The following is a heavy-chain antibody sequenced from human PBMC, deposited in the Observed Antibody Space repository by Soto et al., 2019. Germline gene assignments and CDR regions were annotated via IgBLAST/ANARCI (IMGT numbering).Heavy chain of an antibody. J-gene: IGHJ5*02. Sequence: EVQLVESGGGLVQPGGSLRLSCAASGFTFNTYWMSWVRQAPGKGLEWVANMKKDGSLTHYLDSVRGRFTISRDNAKGSLYLEMNSLTAYDTGVYYCVRGRDGFNDVWLGPWGQGTLV. CDR1: GFTFNTYW. D-gene: IGHD1-1*01. CDR3: VRGRDGFNDVWLGP. CDR2: MKKDGSLT. V-gene: IGHV3-7*01.